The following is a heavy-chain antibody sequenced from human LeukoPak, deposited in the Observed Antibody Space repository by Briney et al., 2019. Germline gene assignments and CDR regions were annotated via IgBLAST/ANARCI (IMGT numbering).Heavy chain of an antibody. V-gene: IGHV3-7*01. J-gene: IGHJ4*02. CDR3: ARDITMVRGAHDY. D-gene: IGHD3-10*01. CDR1: GFTFSSYA. CDR2: IKQDGSEK. Sequence: PGGPLRLSWAASGFTFSSYAMHWVRQAPGKGLEWVANIKQDGSEKYYVDSVKGRFTISRDNAKNSLYLQMNSLRAEDTAVYYCARDITMVRGAHDYWGQGTLVTVSS.